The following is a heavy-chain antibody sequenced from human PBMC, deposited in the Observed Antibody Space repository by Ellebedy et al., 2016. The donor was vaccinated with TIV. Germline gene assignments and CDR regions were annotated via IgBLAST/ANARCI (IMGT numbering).Heavy chain of an antibody. CDR2: IKRNSEGGTT. D-gene: IGHD1-26*01. CDR3: ATFPLPRGVEQLTEY. J-gene: IGHJ4*02. V-gene: IGHV3-15*01. CDR1: GFTFSDVW. Sequence: PGGSLRLSCAASGFTFSDVWMTWVRQAPGKGLECIGRIKRNSEGGTTEYAAPVKGRFIISRDDSKNTLSLQMNSLKTEDTAMYYCATFPLPRGVEQLTEYWGQGALVTVSS.